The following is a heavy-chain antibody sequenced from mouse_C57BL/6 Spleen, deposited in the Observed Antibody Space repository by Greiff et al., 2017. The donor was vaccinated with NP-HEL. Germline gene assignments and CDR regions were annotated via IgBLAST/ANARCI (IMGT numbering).Heavy chain of an antibody. CDR2: INPSSGYT. D-gene: IGHD2-4*01. Sequence: VQLQQSGAELARPGASVKMSCKASGYTFTSYTMHWVKQRPGQGLEWIGYINPSSGYTKYNQKFKDKATLTADQSSSTAYIQLSSLTSEDSAVYYWARERDYDDWYFDVWGTGTTVTVSS. V-gene: IGHV1-4*01. J-gene: IGHJ1*03. CDR3: ARERDYDDWYFDV. CDR1: GYTFTSYT.